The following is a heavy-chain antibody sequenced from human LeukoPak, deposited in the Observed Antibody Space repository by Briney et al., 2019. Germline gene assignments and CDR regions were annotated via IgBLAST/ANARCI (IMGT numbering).Heavy chain of an antibody. CDR2: MYYCGST. V-gene: IGHV4-59*01. D-gene: IGHD2-15*01. CDR1: GGSLGSYS. J-gene: IGHJ5*02. Sequence: SESLSLTCIVSGGSLGSYSWSWIRQPPGRGLGWIGYMYYCGSTIYNPSLKSRVTISVDASKNQFSLKLSSVTAADTAVYYCAIAAVVQKGLFDPWGQGTLVIVSS. CDR3: AIAAVVQKGLFDP.